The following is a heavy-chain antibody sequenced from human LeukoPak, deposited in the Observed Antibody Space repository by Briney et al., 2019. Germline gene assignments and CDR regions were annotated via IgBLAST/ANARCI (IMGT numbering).Heavy chain of an antibody. Sequence: GGFLRLSCAASGFTFSSYAMSWVRQAPGKGLEWVSAISGSGGSTYYADSAKGRFTISRDNSKNTLYLQMNSLRAEDTAVYYCAKDLDGSGSYLFDPWGQGTLVTVSS. V-gene: IGHV3-23*01. CDR3: AKDLDGSGSYLFDP. CDR2: ISGSGGST. D-gene: IGHD3-10*01. CDR1: GFTFSSYA. J-gene: IGHJ5*02.